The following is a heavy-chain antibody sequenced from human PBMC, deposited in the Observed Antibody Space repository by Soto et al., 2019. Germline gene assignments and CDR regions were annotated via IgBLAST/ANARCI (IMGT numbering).Heavy chain of an antibody. Sequence: PGGSLRLSCEASGFIFTNYWMDWVRQAPGQGLEWVGNISPDGGDTYYLDSVRGRFTISRDNAKGSLFLQMNSLRAEDTAVYYYAKNNGWFSLASWGQGIAVTVSS. J-gene: IGHJ5*02. V-gene: IGHV3-7*01. CDR3: AKNNGWFSLAS. CDR2: ISPDGGDT. CDR1: GFIFTNYW. D-gene: IGHD2-15*01.